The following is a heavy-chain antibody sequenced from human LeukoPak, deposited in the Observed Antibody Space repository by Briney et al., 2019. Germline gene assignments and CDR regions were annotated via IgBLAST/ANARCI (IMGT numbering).Heavy chain of an antibody. CDR2: IIPIFGTA. J-gene: IGHJ6*03. D-gene: IGHD5-18*01. CDR1: EGTFSSYA. V-gene: IGHV1-69*13. Sequence: SVKVSCKASEGTFSSYAISWVRQAPGQGLEWMGGIIPIFGTANYAQKFQGRVTITADESTSTAYMELSSLRSEDTAVYYCARDVQLSRYYYMDVWGKGTTVTISS. CDR3: ARDVQLSRYYYMDV.